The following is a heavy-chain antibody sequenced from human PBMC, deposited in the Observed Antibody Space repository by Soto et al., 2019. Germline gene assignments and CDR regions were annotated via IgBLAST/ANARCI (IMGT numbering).Heavy chain of an antibody. D-gene: IGHD2-2*01. J-gene: IGHJ4*02. CDR1: GRSISIGGYY. CDR2: IYYSGST. Sequence: SETLSLTCIVYGRSISIGGYYWTWIRQHPGKGLEWIGYIYYSGSTYYNPSLKSRVTISVDTSKNQFSLKLSSVTAADTAVYYCARGKCSSTSCYVDYLGQGTLVTVSS. V-gene: IGHV4-31*03. CDR3: ARGKCSSTSCYVDY.